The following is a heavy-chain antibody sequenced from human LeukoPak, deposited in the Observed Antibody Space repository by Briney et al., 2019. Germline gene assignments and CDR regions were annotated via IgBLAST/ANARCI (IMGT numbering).Heavy chain of an antibody. V-gene: IGHV3-7*01. CDR2: IKQDGSEK. Sequence: QPGGPLRLSCAASGFTFSSYWMSWVRQAPGKGLEWVANIKQDGSEKYYVDSVKGRFTISRDNAKNSLYLQMNSLRAEDTAVYYCARVGLFMVRGVIPFDYWGQGTLVTVSS. J-gene: IGHJ4*02. CDR3: ARVGLFMVRGVIPFDY. D-gene: IGHD3-10*01. CDR1: GFTFSSYW.